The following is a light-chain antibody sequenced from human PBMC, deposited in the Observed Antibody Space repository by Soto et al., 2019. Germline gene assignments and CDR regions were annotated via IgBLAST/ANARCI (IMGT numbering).Light chain of an antibody. CDR1: NIGSKN. CDR2: RDN. CDR3: QVWDRSTVV. J-gene: IGLJ2*01. V-gene: IGLV3-9*01. Sequence: SYELTQPLSVSVALGQTARITCGGNNIGSKNVHWYQQKPGQAPVLVIYRDNNRPSGIPERFSGSNSGNTATLTISRAQAGDEADYYCQVWDRSTVVFGGGTKLTVL.